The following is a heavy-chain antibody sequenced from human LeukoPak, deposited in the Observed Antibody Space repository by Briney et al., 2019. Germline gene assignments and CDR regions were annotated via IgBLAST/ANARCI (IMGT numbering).Heavy chain of an antibody. Sequence: GGSLTLSCAASGFTFRSSGMHWVRQVPGKGLEWVALIYYDGSDYYYSASVKGRFTISRDNSRNTRYLQMNSLRAEDTAIYYCATYGSGTYRLDYWGQGTLVIVSS. CDR1: GFTFRSSG. J-gene: IGHJ4*02. CDR2: IYYDGSDY. D-gene: IGHD3-10*01. V-gene: IGHV3-33*01. CDR3: ATYGSGTYRLDY.